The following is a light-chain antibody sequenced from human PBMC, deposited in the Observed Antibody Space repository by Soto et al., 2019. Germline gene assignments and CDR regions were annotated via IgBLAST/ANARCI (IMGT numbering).Light chain of an antibody. CDR1: SSDVGDYNY. CDR2: EVS. CDR3: SSYAGSPYI. Sequence: QSALTQPPSASGSPGQSVTISCTGTSSDVGDYNYVSWYQQHPGKAPKLMIYEVSKRPSGVPDRVSGSKSGNTASLTVSGLQAEDEAYYYCSSYAGSPYIFGTGTKVTVL. V-gene: IGLV2-8*01. J-gene: IGLJ1*01.